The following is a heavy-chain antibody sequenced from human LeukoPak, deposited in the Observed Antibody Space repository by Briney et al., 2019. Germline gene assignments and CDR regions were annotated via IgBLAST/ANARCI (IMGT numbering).Heavy chain of an antibody. D-gene: IGHD5-12*01. CDR1: GDSITNNNYY. V-gene: IGHV3-66*01. CDR3: ARGMAGYGGYDY. J-gene: IGHJ4*02. CDR2: IYSGGSS. Sequence: ETLSLTCTVSGDSITNNNYYWGWVRQAPGKGLEWDLYIYSGGSSYYADSVKGRFAISKDNSKNTVYLQMNSLRVEDTAVYYCARGMAGYGGYDYWGQGTLVTVSS.